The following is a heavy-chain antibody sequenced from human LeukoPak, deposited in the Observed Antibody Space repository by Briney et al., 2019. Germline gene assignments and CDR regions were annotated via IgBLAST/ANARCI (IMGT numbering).Heavy chain of an antibody. CDR3: AREMNSFDY. J-gene: IGHJ4*02. Sequence: PGGSLRLSCAASGFTFSSYWMSWVRQSPGKGLEWVANIRQDGRDKDYVDSVKGLFTISRDNGKNSLYLQMNSLRAEDTAVYYCAREMNSFDYWGQGTLVTVSS. CDR2: IRQDGRDK. V-gene: IGHV3-7*01. CDR1: GFTFSSYW.